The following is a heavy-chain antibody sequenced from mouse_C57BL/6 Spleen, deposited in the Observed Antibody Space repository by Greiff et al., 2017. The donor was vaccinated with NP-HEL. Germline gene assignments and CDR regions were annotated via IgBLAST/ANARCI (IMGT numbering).Heavy chain of an antibody. D-gene: IGHD2-4*01. CDR3: ARLGDYDVGGNAMDY. CDR1: GFTFSSYG. V-gene: IGHV5-6*01. CDR2: ISSGGSYT. Sequence: EVQLVESGGDLVKPGGSLKLSCAASGFTFSSYGMSWVRQTPDKRLEWVATISSGGSYTYYPDSVKGRFTISRDNAKNTLYLQMSSLKSEDTAMYYCARLGDYDVGGNAMDYWGQGTSVTVSS. J-gene: IGHJ4*01.